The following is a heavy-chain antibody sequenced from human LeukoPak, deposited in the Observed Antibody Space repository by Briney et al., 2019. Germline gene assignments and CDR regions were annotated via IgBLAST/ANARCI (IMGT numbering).Heavy chain of an antibody. CDR2: IIPILGIA. CDR1: GGTFSSYA. D-gene: IGHD4-11*01. CDR3: VAMTTVTTWSYFDY. Sequence: SVKVSCKASGGTFSSYAISWVRQAPGQGLEWMGRIIPILGIANYAQKFQGRVTITADKSTSTAYMELSSLRSEDTAVYYCVAMTTVTTWSYFDYWGQGTLVTVSS. V-gene: IGHV1-69*04. J-gene: IGHJ4*02.